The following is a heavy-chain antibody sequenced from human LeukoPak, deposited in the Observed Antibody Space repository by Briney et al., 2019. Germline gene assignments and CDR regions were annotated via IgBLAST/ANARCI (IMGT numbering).Heavy chain of an antibody. CDR1: GFTFSSYS. J-gene: IGHJ4*02. Sequence: PGGSLTLSCAASGFTFSSYSMNWVRQAPGKGLEWVSSISSSSSYIYYADSVKGRFTISRDNAKNSLYLQMNSLRAEDTAVYYCARFLTPTGELLSALLLPGPHQGFDYWGQGTLVTVSS. CDR3: ARFLTPTGELLSALLLPGPHQGFDY. D-gene: IGHD1-26*01. V-gene: IGHV3-21*01. CDR2: ISSSSSYI.